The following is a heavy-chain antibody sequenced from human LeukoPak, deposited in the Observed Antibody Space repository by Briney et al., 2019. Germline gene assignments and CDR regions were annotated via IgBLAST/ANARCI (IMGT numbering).Heavy chain of an antibody. Sequence: SETLSLTCTVSGGSISSYYWSWNRQPPGKGLEWIGYIYYSGSTNYNPSLKSRVTISVDTSKNHFSLKLSSVTAADTAVYYCARLGHDAFDIWSQGTMVTVSS. CDR1: GGSISSYY. V-gene: IGHV4-59*01. J-gene: IGHJ3*02. CDR3: ARLGHDAFDI. CDR2: IYYSGST.